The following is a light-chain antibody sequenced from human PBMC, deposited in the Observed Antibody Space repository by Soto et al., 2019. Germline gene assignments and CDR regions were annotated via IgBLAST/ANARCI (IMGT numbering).Light chain of an antibody. CDR1: SSNIGTNF. V-gene: IGLV1-47*01. CDR3: AAWDDNLSALV. J-gene: IGLJ2*01. Sequence: QSVLTQPPSASGTPGQRVTISCSGGSSNIGTNFVSWYQLLPGTAPKPLIFRNNQRPSGVPDRFSGSRSGTSAPLAISGLRSEDEADYFCAAWDDNLSALVFGGGTKLTVL. CDR2: RNN.